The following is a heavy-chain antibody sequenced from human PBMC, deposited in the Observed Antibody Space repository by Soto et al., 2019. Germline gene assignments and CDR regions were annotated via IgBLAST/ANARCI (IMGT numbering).Heavy chain of an antibody. CDR3: ARGGGPYVWFNEF. V-gene: IGHV1-69*01. Sequence: QGQLVQSGPEVKKPGSSVKVSCKDSGGLFSSFAISWVRQAPGQGLEWLGGIMPVFGTTNYAERFQDRVTITADESTNTAYMELSSLTSGDTAMYYCARGGGPYVWFNEFWGQGTRVTVSS. CDR1: GGLFSSFA. D-gene: IGHD3-16*01. J-gene: IGHJ4*02. CDR2: IMPVFGTT.